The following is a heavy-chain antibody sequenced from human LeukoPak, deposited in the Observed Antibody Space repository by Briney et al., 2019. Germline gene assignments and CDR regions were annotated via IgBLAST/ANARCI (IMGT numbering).Heavy chain of an antibody. J-gene: IGHJ3*02. CDR1: GFTFSSYA. Sequence: PGGSLRLSCAASGFTFSSYAMSWVRQAPGKGVEWVSAISGSGGSTYYADCVKGRFTISRDNTKNNGYVQMNSLRAEDTAVYYCATRAGYCSGGSCYARGAFDIWGQGTMVTVSS. CDR3: ATRAGYCSGGSCYARGAFDI. V-gene: IGHV3-23*01. CDR2: ISGSGGST. D-gene: IGHD2-15*01.